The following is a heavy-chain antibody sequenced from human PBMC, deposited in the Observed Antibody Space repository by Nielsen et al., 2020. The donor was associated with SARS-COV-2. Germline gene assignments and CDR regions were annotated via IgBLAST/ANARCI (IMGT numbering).Heavy chain of an antibody. J-gene: IGHJ4*02. Sequence: GGSLRLSCAASGFTFSSYGMHWVRQAPGKGLEWVAVIWYDGSNKYYADSVKGRFTISRDNSKNTLYLQMNSLRAEDTAVYYCAREGYSSGWYDYWCQGTLVTVSS. CDR1: GFTFSSYG. CDR3: AREGYSSGWYDY. D-gene: IGHD6-19*01. CDR2: IWYDGSNK. V-gene: IGHV3-33*01.